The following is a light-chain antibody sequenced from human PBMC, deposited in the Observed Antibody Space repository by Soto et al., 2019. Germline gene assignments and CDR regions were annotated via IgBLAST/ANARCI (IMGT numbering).Light chain of an antibody. CDR3: QKYDSAPWT. V-gene: IGKV1-27*01. J-gene: IGKJ1*01. CDR2: GAS. Sequence: EIQMTQSPSSPSAFVGDRVTITCRASQGISNYLAWYQQKPGKVPKLLIYGASTLQSGVPSRLSGSGSGTDFTLIINSLQPEDVATYYCQKYDSAPWTFGQGTKVEIK. CDR1: QGISNY.